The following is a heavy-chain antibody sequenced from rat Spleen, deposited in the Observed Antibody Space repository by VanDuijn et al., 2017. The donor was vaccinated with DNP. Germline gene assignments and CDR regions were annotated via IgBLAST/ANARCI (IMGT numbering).Heavy chain of an antibody. Sequence: EVQLVESGGGLVQAGRSLKLSCAASGFTFSDYNMAWVRQTPAKGLEWVASISTSGGRTYYRDSVKGRFTVSRDNAKDTLYLQMDSLRSDDTATYYCARHGYSSYRFAYWGQGTLVTVSS. CDR1: GFTFSDYN. CDR2: ISTSGGRT. CDR3: ARHGYSSYRFAY. D-gene: IGHD1-2*01. V-gene: IGHV5S23*01. J-gene: IGHJ3*01.